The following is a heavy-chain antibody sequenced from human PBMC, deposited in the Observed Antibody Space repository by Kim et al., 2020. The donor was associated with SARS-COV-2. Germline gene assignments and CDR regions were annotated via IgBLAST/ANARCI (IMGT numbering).Heavy chain of an antibody. D-gene: IGHD3-10*01. CDR1: GGSISSYY. J-gene: IGHJ5*02. CDR2: IYYRGST. CDR3: AGSFYGSGGLFGP. V-gene: IGHV4-59*08. Sequence: SETLSLTCTVSGGSISSYYWSWIRQPPGKGLEWIGYIYYRGSTNYNPSLKSRVPISVDTSKTQFSLKLSSVTAADTAVYYCAGSFYGSGGLFGPWGQGTLVAVSS.